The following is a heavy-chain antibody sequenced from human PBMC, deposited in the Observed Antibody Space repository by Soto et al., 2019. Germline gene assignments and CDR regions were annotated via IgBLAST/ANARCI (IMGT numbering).Heavy chain of an antibody. D-gene: IGHD5-12*01. CDR1: GFTFSNAW. CDR3: AKDRGYDYGDF. Sequence: PGGSLRLSCAASGFTFSNAWMNWVRQAPGKGLEWVSAISGSGGSTYYADSVKGRFTISRDNSKNTLYLQMNSLRAEDTAVYYCAKDRGYDYGDFWGQGTLVTVSS. CDR2: ISGSGGST. V-gene: IGHV3-23*01. J-gene: IGHJ4*02.